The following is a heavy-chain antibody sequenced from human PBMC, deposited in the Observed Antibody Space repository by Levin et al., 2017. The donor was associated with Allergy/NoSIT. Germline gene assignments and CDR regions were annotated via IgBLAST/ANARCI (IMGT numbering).Heavy chain of an antibody. V-gene: IGHV3-23*01. CDR2: ISGSGGST. CDR3: AKAMGGPDYYYYYMDV. D-gene: IGHD3-16*01. CDR1: GFTFSSYA. Sequence: GGSLRLSCAASGFTFSSYAMSWVRQAPGKGLEWVSAISGSGGSTYYADSVKGRFTISRDNSKNTLYLQMNSLRAEDTAVYYCAKAMGGPDYYYYYMDVWGKGTTVTVSS. J-gene: IGHJ6*03.